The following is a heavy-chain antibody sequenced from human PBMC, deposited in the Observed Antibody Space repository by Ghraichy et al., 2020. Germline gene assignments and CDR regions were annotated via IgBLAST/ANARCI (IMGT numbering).Heavy chain of an antibody. D-gene: IGHD3-22*01. V-gene: IGHV3-23*01. CDR2: ISGSGGST. J-gene: IGHJ4*02. Sequence: GESLNISCAASGFTFSSYAMSWVRQAPGKGLEWVSAISGSGGSTYYADSVKGRFTISRDNSKNTLYLQMNSLRAEDTAVYYCAKPRDPVYYYDSSGYGTNFDYWGQGTLVTVSS. CDR1: GFTFSSYA. CDR3: AKPRDPVYYYDSSGYGTNFDY.